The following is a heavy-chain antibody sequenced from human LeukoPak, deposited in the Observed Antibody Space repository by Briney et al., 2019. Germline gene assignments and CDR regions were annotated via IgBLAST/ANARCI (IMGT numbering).Heavy chain of an antibody. V-gene: IGHV3-48*03. CDR1: GFTFDDYA. CDR3: ARVTLRYSSSWGVDY. Sequence: PGRSLRLSCAASGFTFDDYAMHWVRQAPGKGLEWVSYISSSGSTIYYADSVKGRFTISRDNAKNSLYLQMNSLRAEDTAVYYCARVTLRYSSSWGVDYWGQGTLVTVSS. CDR2: ISSSGSTI. D-gene: IGHD6-13*01. J-gene: IGHJ4*02.